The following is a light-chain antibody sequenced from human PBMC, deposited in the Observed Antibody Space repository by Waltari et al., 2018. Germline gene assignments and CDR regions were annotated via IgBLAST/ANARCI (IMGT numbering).Light chain of an antibody. V-gene: IGKV1-39*01. Sequence: DVHMTQSPSSLSASVGDRVTITCRASQSISTYLNWYQQKPGKAPNLLMYSVSTLQSGVPSRFSGSGSGTDFTLTISNLQPEDFATYFCQQSYSPPYTFGQGTKLDIK. J-gene: IGKJ2*01. CDR1: QSISTY. CDR2: SVS. CDR3: QQSYSPPYT.